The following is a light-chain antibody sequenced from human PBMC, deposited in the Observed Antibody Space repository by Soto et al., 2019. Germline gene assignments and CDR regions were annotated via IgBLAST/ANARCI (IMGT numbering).Light chain of an antibody. CDR3: QQRSNWLIT. V-gene: IGKV3-15*01. Sequence: EIVMTQSPVTLSVSPGERATLSCRASQNISRSLAWYQQKPGQGPSLLIYGTSTRAGGVPARFSGGGSGTDFTLTISSLEPEDFAVYYCQQRSNWLITFGQGTRLEI. CDR1: QNISRS. CDR2: GTS. J-gene: IGKJ5*01.